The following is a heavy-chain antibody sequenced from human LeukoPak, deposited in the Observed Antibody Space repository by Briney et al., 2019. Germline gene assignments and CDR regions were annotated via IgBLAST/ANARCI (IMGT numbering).Heavy chain of an antibody. CDR1: GGSITISTYV. CDR3: ARVGKLSYCSGDTCYGWFDP. Sequence: PSETLSLTCSVSGGSITISTYVWVWIRQTPGKGLEWIGSIHYSGSTHYNPSLKSRVTISVDTSKNRFSLKLSSVTAADTAVYYCARVGKLSYCSGDTCYGWFDPWGQGTLVTVSS. V-gene: IGHV4-39*07. CDR2: IHYSGST. D-gene: IGHD2-15*01. J-gene: IGHJ5*02.